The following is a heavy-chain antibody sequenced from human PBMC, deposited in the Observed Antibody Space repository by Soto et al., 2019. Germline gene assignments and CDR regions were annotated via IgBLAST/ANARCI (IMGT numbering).Heavy chain of an antibody. J-gene: IGHJ4*02. CDR3: ARWKQWGPILG. Sequence: QLQLQESGPGLVKPSETLSLTCTVSGGSISSSSYYWGWIRQPPGKGLEWIGSIYYSGSTYYNPSLRSRVTISVDTSKNQFSLKLSSVTAADTAVYYCARWKQWGPILGWGQGTLVTVSS. CDR2: IYYSGST. D-gene: IGHD6-19*01. V-gene: IGHV4-39*01. CDR1: GGSISSSSYY.